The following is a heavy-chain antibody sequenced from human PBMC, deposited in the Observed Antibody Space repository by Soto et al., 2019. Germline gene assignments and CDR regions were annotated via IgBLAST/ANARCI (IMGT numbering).Heavy chain of an antibody. Sequence: LEQSGAEVKKPGASVKVSCKASNETLTTYGISWVRQAPGQGLEWMGWVSGYSGHSSSAQEFQDRVIMTTDTSTNTAYMELRSLTSDDSAVYFCARDSSASGYYYGMAVWGQGTTVTVSS. CDR1: NETLTTYG. V-gene: IGHV1-18*01. J-gene: IGHJ6*02. CDR3: ARDSSASGYYYGMAV. CDR2: VSGYSGHS. D-gene: IGHD6-19*01.